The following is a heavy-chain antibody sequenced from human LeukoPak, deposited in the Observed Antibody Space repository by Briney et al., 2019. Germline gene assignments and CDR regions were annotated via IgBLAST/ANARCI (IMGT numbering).Heavy chain of an antibody. CDR1: GFTFSSYA. CDR2: ISGSGGST. Sequence: PGGSLRLSCAASGFTFSSYAMTWVRQAPGKGLEWVPAISGSGGSTYYADSVKGRFTISRDNSKNTLYLQMNSLRAEDTAVYYCANLALNSGWYDVIDYWGQGTLVTVSS. D-gene: IGHD6-19*01. J-gene: IGHJ4*02. CDR3: ANLALNSGWYDVIDY. V-gene: IGHV3-23*01.